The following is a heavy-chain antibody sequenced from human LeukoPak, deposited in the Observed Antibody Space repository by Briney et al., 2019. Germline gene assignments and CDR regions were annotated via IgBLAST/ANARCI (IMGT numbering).Heavy chain of an antibody. J-gene: IGHJ4*02. CDR1: GGTFNNYA. D-gene: IGHD2-2*01. CDR3: ATSKGYCSSTSCSFAYFDY. V-gene: IGHV1-69*01. Sequence: EASMKVSCKASGGTFNNYAISWVRQAPGQGLEWMGGIIPIFGTANYAQKFQGRVTITADESTSTAYMELSSLRSEDTAVYYCATSKGYCSSTSCSFAYFDYWGQGTLVTVSS. CDR2: IIPIFGTA.